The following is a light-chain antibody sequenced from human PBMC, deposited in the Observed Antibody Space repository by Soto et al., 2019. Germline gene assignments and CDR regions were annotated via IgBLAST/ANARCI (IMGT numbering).Light chain of an antibody. J-gene: IGKJ2*01. CDR2: AAS. CDR1: QSISRH. V-gene: IGKV1-39*01. Sequence: DIQMTQSPSSLSASVGDRVTITCRASQSISRHLHWYQQKSGKAPKLLIYAASNLQSGVPSRFSGSGSETDFTLTITSLQPEDFATYYCQQSYSTPRTFGQGTNLEIK. CDR3: QQSYSTPRT.